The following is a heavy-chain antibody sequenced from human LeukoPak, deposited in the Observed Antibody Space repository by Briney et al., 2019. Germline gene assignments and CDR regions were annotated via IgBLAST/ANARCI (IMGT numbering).Heavy chain of an antibody. J-gene: IGHJ6*03. CDR3: ARGGGNLLPYFDPKYYYYMDV. D-gene: IGHD3-9*01. CDR2: INHSGST. V-gene: IGHV4-34*01. CDR1: GGPFSGYY. Sequence: PSETLSLTCAVYGGPFSGYYCSWIRQPPGKGLEWIGEINHSGSTNYNPSLKSRVSLSLDTSKNQFSLKLSSVTAADTAVYYCARGGGNLLPYFDPKYYYYMDVWGKGTTVTVSS.